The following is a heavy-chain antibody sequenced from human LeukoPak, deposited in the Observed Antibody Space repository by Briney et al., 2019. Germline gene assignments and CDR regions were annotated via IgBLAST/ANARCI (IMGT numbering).Heavy chain of an antibody. Sequence: GGSLRLSCAASGFTFSSYAMSWVRQAPGKGLEWVSYISSSGSTIYYADSVKGRFTISRDNAKNSLYLQMNSLRAEDTAVYYCARNNYYGSGSYDDYWGQGTLVTVSS. V-gene: IGHV3-48*01. CDR2: ISSSGSTI. J-gene: IGHJ4*02. CDR1: GFTFSSYA. CDR3: ARNNYYGSGSYDDY. D-gene: IGHD3-10*01.